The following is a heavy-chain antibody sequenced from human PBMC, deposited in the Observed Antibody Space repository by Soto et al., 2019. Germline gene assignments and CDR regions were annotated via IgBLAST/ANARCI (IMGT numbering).Heavy chain of an antibody. V-gene: IGHV3-73*01. Sequence: EVQLVESGGGLVQPGGSLKLSCAASGFTFSGSAMHWVRQASGKGLEWVGRIRSKTNSYAATYAASVTGRFTISRYDSENTAYLQMNSLRTEDPAVYYCTQEVAVAGNRFGPWGQGTLVNVSS. CDR1: GFTFSGSA. J-gene: IGHJ5*02. CDR3: TQEVAVAGNRFGP. CDR2: IRSKTNSYAA. D-gene: IGHD6-19*01.